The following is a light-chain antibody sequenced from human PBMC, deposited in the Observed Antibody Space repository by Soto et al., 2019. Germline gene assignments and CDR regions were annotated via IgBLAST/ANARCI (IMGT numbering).Light chain of an antibody. CDR2: EGS. V-gene: IGLV2-23*01. CDR1: ISDVGSYDL. Sequence: QSALTQPAYVSGSPGQSITISCTGTISDVGSYDLVSWYQQHPGKAPKLMIYEGSKRPSGVSSRFSGSKSGNTASLTISGLQAEDEADYYCCSYAGSSTSWVFGGGTKLTVL. CDR3: CSYAGSSTSWV. J-gene: IGLJ3*02.